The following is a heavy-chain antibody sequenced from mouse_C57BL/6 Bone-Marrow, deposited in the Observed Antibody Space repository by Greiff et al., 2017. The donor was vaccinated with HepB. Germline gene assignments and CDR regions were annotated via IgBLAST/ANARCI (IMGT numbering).Heavy chain of an antibody. Sequence: QVQLQQSGPELVKPGASVKISCKASGYAFSSSWMNWVKQRPGKGLEWIGRIYPGDGDTNYNGKFKGKATLTADKSSSTAYMQLSSLTSEDSAVYFCARRHFYYAMDYWGQGPQSPSPQ. CDR1: GYAFSSSW. J-gene: IGHJ4*01. CDR3: ARRHFYYAMDY. D-gene: IGHD3-1*01. V-gene: IGHV1-82*01. CDR2: IYPGDGDT.